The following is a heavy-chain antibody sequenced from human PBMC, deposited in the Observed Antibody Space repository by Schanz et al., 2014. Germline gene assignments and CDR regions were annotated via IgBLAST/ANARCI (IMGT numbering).Heavy chain of an antibody. V-gene: IGHV1-69*04. CDR2: IIPNLGSA. D-gene: IGHD3-3*01. CDR1: GDTLSSYG. CDR3: ARGNTIFGVVILGWLDP. J-gene: IGHJ5*02. Sequence: QVQLVQSGAEVKKPGSSVTVSCKASGDTLSSYGISWVRQAPGQGLEWMGRIIPNLGSANYAQKFQGRVTITAIKSTSTVYMELSRLRSEDTAIYYCARGNTIFGVVILGWLDPWGQGTLVTVSS.